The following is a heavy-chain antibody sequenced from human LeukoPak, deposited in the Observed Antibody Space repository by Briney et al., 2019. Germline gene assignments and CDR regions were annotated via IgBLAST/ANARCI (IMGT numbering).Heavy chain of an antibody. V-gene: IGHV3-30*02. Sequence: GGSLRLSCAASGFTFSSYAMTWVRQAPGKGLEWVTFIESDGSNEYYADSVKGRFTISRDNSKNTVYVQMNSLRAEDTAVYYCAKEGSGWYYLDYWGQGTVVTVSS. D-gene: IGHD6-19*01. CDR2: IESDGSNE. J-gene: IGHJ4*02. CDR3: AKEGSGWYYLDY. CDR1: GFTFSSYA.